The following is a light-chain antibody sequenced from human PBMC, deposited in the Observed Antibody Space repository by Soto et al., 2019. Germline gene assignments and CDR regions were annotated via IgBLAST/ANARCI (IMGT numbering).Light chain of an antibody. Sequence: QSVLTQPAYVSGSPGQSITISCTGTSSDVGAYNLVSWYQHHPDKAPKLMISEVSNRPSGVSDRFSGSKSGNTASLTISGLQAEDEADYYCASLTTTNFVFGTGTKVTVL. CDR2: EVS. V-gene: IGLV2-14*01. J-gene: IGLJ1*01. CDR3: ASLTTTNFV. CDR1: SSDVGAYNL.